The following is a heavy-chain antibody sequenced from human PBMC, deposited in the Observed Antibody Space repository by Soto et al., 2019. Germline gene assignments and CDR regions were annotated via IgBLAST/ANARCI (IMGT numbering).Heavy chain of an antibody. CDR1: GYTFTTYG. V-gene: IGHV1-18*04. J-gene: IGHJ4*02. CDR2: ISAYNGNT. Sequence: QVQLVQSGAEMKKPGASVKVSCKASGYTFTTYGISWVRQAPGQGLEWMGWISAYNGNTHYAQKLQGRVTMTTDKSTSTAYVELRSLRSDDTAVYYCAREHFPSTYDCFDDWGQGTLVTVSS. CDR3: AREHFPSTYDCFDD. D-gene: IGHD3-3*02.